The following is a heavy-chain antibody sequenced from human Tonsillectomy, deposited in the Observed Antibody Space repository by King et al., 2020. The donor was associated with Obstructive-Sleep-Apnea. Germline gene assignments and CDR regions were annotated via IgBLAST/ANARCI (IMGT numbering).Heavy chain of an antibody. CDR1: GFTFSSYA. CDR2: ISYDGRNK. CDR3: ARDAVPAAMGNWFDP. Sequence: VQLVESGGGVVQPGRSLRLSCAASGFTFSSYAMHWVRQAPGKGLEWGAVISYDGRNKYYADAVKGRFTISRDNSKNTLYLQMNSLRAEDTAVYYCARDAVPAAMGNWFDPWGQGTLVTVSS. D-gene: IGHD2-2*01. V-gene: IGHV3-30*04. J-gene: IGHJ5*02.